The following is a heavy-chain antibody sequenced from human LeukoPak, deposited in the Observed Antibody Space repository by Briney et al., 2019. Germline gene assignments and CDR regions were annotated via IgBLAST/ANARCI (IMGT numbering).Heavy chain of an antibody. J-gene: IGHJ5*02. D-gene: IGHD6-19*01. CDR1: GGSISSYY. CDR3: ARSRWLVRNWFDP. CDR2: INHSGST. V-gene: IGHV4-34*01. Sequence: SETLSLTCTVSGGSISSYYWSWIRQPPGKGLEWIGEINHSGSTNYNPSLKSRVTISVDTSKNQFTLKLSSVTAADTAVYYCARSRWLVRNWFDPWGQGTLVTVSS.